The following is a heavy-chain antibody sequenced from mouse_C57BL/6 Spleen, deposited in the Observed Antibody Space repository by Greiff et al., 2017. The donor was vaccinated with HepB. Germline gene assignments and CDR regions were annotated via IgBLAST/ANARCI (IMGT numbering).Heavy chain of an antibody. CDR3: ARHGATKVAPRYFDV. D-gene: IGHD1-1*01. CDR2: INPSTGGT. V-gene: IGHV1-43*01. Sequence: EVQLQQSGPELVKPGASVKISCKASGYSFTGYYMHWVKQSSEKSLEWIGEINPSTGGTSYNQKFKGKATLTVDKSSSTAYMQLKSLTSEDSAVYYCARHGATKVAPRYFDVWGTGTTVTVSS. J-gene: IGHJ1*03. CDR1: GYSFTGYY.